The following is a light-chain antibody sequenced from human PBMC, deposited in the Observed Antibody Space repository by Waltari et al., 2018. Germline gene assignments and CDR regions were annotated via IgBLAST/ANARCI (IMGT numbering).Light chain of an antibody. V-gene: IGKV3-11*01. CDR2: DAS. J-gene: IGKJ1*01. CDR1: QSVSTY. CDR3: QQRSNWPPWT. Sequence: EIVLTQSPATLSLSPGERATLSCRASQSVSTYLAWYQQKPGQAPRLLIYDASNRATGIPARFSGSGSGTDFTLTISSLEPEDFAVYYCQQRSNWPPWTFGQGTKVEMK.